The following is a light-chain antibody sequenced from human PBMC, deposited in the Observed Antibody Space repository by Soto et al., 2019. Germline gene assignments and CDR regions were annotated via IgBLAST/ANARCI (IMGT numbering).Light chain of an antibody. CDR1: QSVSSY. J-gene: IGKJ1*01. Sequence: EVVLTQSPATLSLSPGERATLSCRASQSVSSYLAWYQQKPGQAPRLLIYDASNRATGIPARFSGSGSGTDLTLIISRLEPEDFAVYSCQQRSDWPRTAGQGVKVEIK. CDR3: QQRSDWPRT. V-gene: IGKV3-11*01. CDR2: DAS.